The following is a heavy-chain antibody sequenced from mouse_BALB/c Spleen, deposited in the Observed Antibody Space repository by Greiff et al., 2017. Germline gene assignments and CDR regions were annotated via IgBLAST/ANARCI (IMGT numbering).Heavy chain of an antibody. CDR2: IYPGDGDT. CDR1: GYAFSSSW. V-gene: IGHV1-82*01. CDR3: ARDSSGTEAMDY. Sequence: QVQLQQSGPELVKPGASVKISCKASGYAFSSSWMNWVKQRPGQGLEWIGRIYPGDGDTNYNGKFKGKATLTADKSSSTAYMQLSSLTSVDSAVYFCARDSSGTEAMDYWGQGTSVTVSS. D-gene: IGHD3-2*01. J-gene: IGHJ4*01.